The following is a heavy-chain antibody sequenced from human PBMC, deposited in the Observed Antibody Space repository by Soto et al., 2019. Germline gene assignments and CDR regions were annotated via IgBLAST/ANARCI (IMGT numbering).Heavy chain of an antibody. Sequence: GASVKVSCKASGYTFTSYGISWVRQAPGQGLEWMGWISAYNGNTNYAQKLQGRVTMTTDTSTSTAYMELRSLRSDDTAVYYCARGGAIVVVVAGDDAFDIWGQGTMVTISS. V-gene: IGHV1-18*01. CDR1: GYTFTSYG. CDR2: ISAYNGNT. J-gene: IGHJ3*02. D-gene: IGHD2-15*01. CDR3: ARGGAIVVVVAGDDAFDI.